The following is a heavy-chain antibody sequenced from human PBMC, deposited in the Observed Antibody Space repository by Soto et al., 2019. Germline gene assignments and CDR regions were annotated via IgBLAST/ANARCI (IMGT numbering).Heavy chain of an antibody. J-gene: IGHJ4*02. V-gene: IGHV3-23*01. D-gene: IGHD3-10*01. CDR2: ISGSGGST. CDR3: ANSVTMVRVPASYFDY. CDR1: GFTFSSYA. Sequence: GGSLRLSCAASGFTFSSYAMSWVRQAPGKGLEWVSAISGSGGSTYYADSVKGRFTISRDNSKNTLYLQMNSLRAEDTAVYYCANSVTMVRVPASYFDYWGQGTLVTVSS.